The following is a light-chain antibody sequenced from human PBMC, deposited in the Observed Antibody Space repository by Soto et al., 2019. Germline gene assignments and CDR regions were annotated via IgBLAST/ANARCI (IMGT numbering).Light chain of an antibody. J-gene: IGKJ2*01. CDR3: QQYGRSPYT. CDR2: GAS. Sequence: EIVLTQSPGTLSLSPGERVTLSCRASQSVSSSYLAWYQQKPGQAPRLLIYGASSRTTGIPDRFSGSGSGTDFTLTISRLEPEDFAVYYCQQYGRSPYTFGQGTKVEIK. V-gene: IGKV3-20*01. CDR1: QSVSSSY.